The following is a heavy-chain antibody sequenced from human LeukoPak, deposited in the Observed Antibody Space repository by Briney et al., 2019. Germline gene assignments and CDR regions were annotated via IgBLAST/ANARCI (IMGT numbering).Heavy chain of an antibody. D-gene: IGHD6-19*01. CDR1: GFTFTSYA. CDR2: ISHDDKNR. CDR3: VRDRDTSGWLY. Sequence: PGRSLRLSCAASGFTFTSYAFHWVRQAPGKGLEWVTVISHDDKNRYYADSVKGRFTISRDNSKITVYLQTNSLRVEDTAVYFCVRDRDTSGWLYWGQGTLVTVSS. J-gene: IGHJ4*02. V-gene: IGHV3-30*04.